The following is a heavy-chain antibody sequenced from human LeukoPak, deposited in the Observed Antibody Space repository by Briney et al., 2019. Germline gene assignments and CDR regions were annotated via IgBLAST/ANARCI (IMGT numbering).Heavy chain of an antibody. J-gene: IGHJ5*02. CDR3: ARDPTGGYYDFWSGYSPDWFDP. Sequence: GASVKVSCKASGYTFTSYYMHWVRQAPGQGLEWMGIINPSGGSTSYAQKFQGRVTMTRDTSTSTVYMELSSLRSEDTAVYYCARDPTGGYYDFWSGYSPDWFDPWGQGTLVTVSS. CDR2: INPSGGST. CDR1: GYTFTSYY. V-gene: IGHV1-46*01. D-gene: IGHD3-3*01.